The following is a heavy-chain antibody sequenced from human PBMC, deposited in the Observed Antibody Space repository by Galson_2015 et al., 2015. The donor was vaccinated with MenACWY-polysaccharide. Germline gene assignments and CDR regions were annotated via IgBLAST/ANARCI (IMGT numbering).Heavy chain of an antibody. CDR1: GFSFGRYA. Sequence: CMILSGAASGFSFGRYAMHWVRQPPGKGLDRVALIAYDATNKYYAASVKGRFTISRDNSKSTEDLQMNSLRAEDTAVYYCARDYCSRTNCYGMDVWGQGTTVTVSS. CDR2: IAYDATNK. D-gene: IGHD2-2*01. J-gene: IGHJ6*02. CDR3: ARDYCSRTNCYGMDV. V-gene: IGHV3-30-3*01.